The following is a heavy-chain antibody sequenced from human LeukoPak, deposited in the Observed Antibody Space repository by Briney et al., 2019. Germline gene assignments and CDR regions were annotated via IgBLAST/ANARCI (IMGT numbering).Heavy chain of an antibody. CDR2: IRSKANSYAT. J-gene: IGHJ4*02. CDR1: GVTFSGSA. CDR3: TTRSPARYCSDGACYSSADY. Sequence: GGSLRLSCAASGVTFSGSAMHWVRQASGKGLEWVGRIRSKANSYATAYAASVKGRFTISRDDSKNTAYLQMNSLKTEDTAVYYCTTRSPARYCSDGACYSSADYWGQGTLVTVSS. V-gene: IGHV3-73*01. D-gene: IGHD2-15*01.